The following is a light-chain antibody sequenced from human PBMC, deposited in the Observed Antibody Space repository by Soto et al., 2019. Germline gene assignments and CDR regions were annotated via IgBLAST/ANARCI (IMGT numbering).Light chain of an antibody. V-gene: IGLV1-44*01. CDR2: NNH. J-gene: IGLJ1*01. CDR3: AAWDDSLDGYV. Sequence: QSVLTQPPSASGIPGQRVTISCSGSRSNIGSNNVNWYQQLPGTAPRLLTFNNHLRPSGVPDRFSGSKSGTSASLAISGLQYEDEGDYYCAAWDDSLDGYVFGNGTKVTV. CDR1: RSNIGSNN.